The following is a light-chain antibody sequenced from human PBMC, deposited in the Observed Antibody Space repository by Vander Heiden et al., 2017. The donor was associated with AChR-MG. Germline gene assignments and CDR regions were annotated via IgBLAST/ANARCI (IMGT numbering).Light chain of an antibody. V-gene: IGLV3-19*01. J-gene: IGLJ2*01. Sequence: SSELTQDPAVSVALGQTVRITCQGDSLRNFYASWYQQKTRQAPVLVIYGKNNRPSGIPDRFSGSSSGNTASLTIAGAQAEDEADDFCSSRESSGNHPYVVFGGGTKLTVL. CDR3: SSRESSGNHPYVV. CDR1: SLRNFY. CDR2: GKN.